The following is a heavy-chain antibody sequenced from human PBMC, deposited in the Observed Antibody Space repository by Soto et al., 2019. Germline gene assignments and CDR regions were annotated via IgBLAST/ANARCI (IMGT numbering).Heavy chain of an antibody. CDR3: AHTQYYYDSSGYYSNAEYFQH. CDR2: IYWDDDK. J-gene: IGHJ1*01. CDR1: GFSLSTSGVG. Sequence: SGPTLVNPTQTLTLTCTFSGFSLSTSGVGVGWIRQPPGKALEWFALIYWDDDKRYSPSLKSRLTITKDTSKNQVVLTMTNMDPVDTATYYCAHTQYYYDSSGYYSNAEYFQHWGQGTLVTVSS. D-gene: IGHD3-22*01. V-gene: IGHV2-5*02.